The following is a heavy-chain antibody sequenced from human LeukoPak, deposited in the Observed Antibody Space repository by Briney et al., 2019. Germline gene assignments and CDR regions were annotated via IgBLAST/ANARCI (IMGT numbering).Heavy chain of an antibody. J-gene: IGHJ4*02. CDR3: VKDLRSDFMGVLSRYLSY. CDR1: GFTFSSFA. Sequence: GGSLRLSCSASGFTFSSFAMHWVRQAPGKGLEYVAAISRNGGSTYYADSVKGRFTISRDDSKSTLYLQMSSLRAEDTAVYLCVKDLRSDFMGVLSRYLSYWGQGTLVTVSS. V-gene: IGHV3-64D*09. D-gene: IGHD2/OR15-2a*01. CDR2: ISRNGGST.